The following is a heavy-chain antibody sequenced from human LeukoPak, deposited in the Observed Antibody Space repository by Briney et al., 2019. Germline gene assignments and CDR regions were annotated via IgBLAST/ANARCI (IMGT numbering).Heavy chain of an antibody. V-gene: IGHV1-8*02. Sequence: ASVKVSCKASGYTFTSYGINWVRQATGQGLEWMGWMNPNSGNTGYAQKFQGRVTMTRNTSISTAYMELSSLRSEDTAVYYCARAYSSGWYAYYGMDVWGQGTTVTVSS. J-gene: IGHJ6*02. CDR2: MNPNSGNT. CDR1: GYTFTSYG. D-gene: IGHD6-19*01. CDR3: ARAYSSGWYAYYGMDV.